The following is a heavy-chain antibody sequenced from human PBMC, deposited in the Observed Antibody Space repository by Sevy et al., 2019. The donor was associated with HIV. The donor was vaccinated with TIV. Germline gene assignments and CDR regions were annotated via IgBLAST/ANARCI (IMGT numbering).Heavy chain of an antibody. Sequence: SETLSLTCSVSGDSIRNFYRSWIRQPPGKGLEWIGYSYYSGSTNYNPSLKSRVTISVDTSKNQFSRKLRSVTAADTAVYYGARASPEHYYGMDVWGQGTTVTVSS. CDR2: SYYSGST. CDR3: ARASPEHYYGMDV. V-gene: IGHV4-59*01. CDR1: GDSIRNFY. D-gene: IGHD1-26*01. J-gene: IGHJ6*02.